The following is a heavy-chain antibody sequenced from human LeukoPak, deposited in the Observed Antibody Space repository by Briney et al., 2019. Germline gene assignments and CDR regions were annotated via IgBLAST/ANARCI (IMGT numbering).Heavy chain of an antibody. CDR3: ARIRTSEKYFDL. CDR2: ISSSSSYT. CDR1: GFTFSDYY. Sequence: GGSLRLSCAASGFTFSDYYMSWIRQAPGKGLEWVSYISSSSSYTNYADSVKGRFTISRDNAKNSLYLQMNSLRAEDTAVYYCARIRTSEKYFDLWGRGTLVTVSS. V-gene: IGHV3-11*06. D-gene: IGHD1-1*01. J-gene: IGHJ2*01.